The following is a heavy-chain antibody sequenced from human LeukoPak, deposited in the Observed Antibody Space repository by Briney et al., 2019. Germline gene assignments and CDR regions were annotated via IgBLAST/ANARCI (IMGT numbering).Heavy chain of an antibody. CDR2: IKQDGSEK. J-gene: IGHJ5*01. CDR3: TTDTTGPQDS. V-gene: IGHV3-7*01. Sequence: AGGSLRLSCAASGFTFSSYWMSWVRQAPGKGLEWGANIKQDGSEKYYVDSVKGRFTISRDNGKSTLDLQMNSLRAEDTAVYYCTTDTTGPQDSWGQGTLVTVSS. CDR1: GFTFSSYW. D-gene: IGHD1-1*01.